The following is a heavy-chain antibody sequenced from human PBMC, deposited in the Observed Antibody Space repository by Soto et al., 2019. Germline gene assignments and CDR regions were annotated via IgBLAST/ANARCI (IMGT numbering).Heavy chain of an antibody. CDR1: GYTFSSYG. V-gene: IGHV1-18*04. CDR3: ARAPEYYYDSSGYYCWLCDNWFDP. J-gene: IGHJ5*02. CDR2: ISAYNGNT. Sequence: ASVKVSCKASGYTFSSYGISWLRQAPGQRLEWMGWISAYNGNTNYAQKLQGRVTMTTDTSTSTAYMELRSLRSDDTAVYYCARAPEYYYDSSGYYCWLCDNWFDPWGQGTLVTVSS. D-gene: IGHD3-22*01.